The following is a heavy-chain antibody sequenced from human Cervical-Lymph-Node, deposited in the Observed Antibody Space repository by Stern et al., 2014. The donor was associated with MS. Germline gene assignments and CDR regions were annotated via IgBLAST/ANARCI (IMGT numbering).Heavy chain of an antibody. CDR2: ISYDGSSS. V-gene: IGHV3-30*18. CDR3: AKAPVVYSAPLDY. J-gene: IGHJ4*02. Sequence: VQLVESGGGVVQPGRSLRLSCAASGFTFSNSGMHWVRQAPGRGLEWVALISYDGSSSIYADSVKGRFTISRDTSKNTLYLQMNSLRADDTAVYYCAKAPVVYSAPLDYWGQGTLVTVSS. D-gene: IGHD4-23*01. CDR1: GFTFSNSG.